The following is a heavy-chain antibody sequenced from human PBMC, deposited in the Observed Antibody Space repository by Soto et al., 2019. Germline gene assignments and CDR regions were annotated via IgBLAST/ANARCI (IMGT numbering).Heavy chain of an antibody. D-gene: IGHD3-3*01. CDR3: AKEGGVRENEFWSGYYQY. CDR1: GFTFNNYA. V-gene: IGHV3-23*01. Sequence: EVQLLESGGGLVQPGGSLRLSCAASGFTFNNYAMSWVRQAPGKGLEWVSFIRGGGGTTYYADSVKGRFTISRDSSVNMGHLQMSSLRAEDTAVYYCAKEGGVRENEFWSGYYQYWGQGNLVTVSS. J-gene: IGHJ4*02. CDR2: IRGGGGTT.